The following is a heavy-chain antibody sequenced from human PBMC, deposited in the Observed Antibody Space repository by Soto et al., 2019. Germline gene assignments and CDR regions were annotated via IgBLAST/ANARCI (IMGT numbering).Heavy chain of an antibody. Sequence: QVQLVQSGAEVKKPGSSVKVSCKASGGTFSSYTISWVRQAPGQGLEWMGRIIPILGIANYAQKFQGRVTITAEKSTSTAYMELSSLRSEDTAVYYCARGGGYWYFDLWGRGTLVTVSS. V-gene: IGHV1-69*02. CDR1: GGTFSSYT. CDR2: IIPILGIA. J-gene: IGHJ2*01. D-gene: IGHD3-16*01. CDR3: ARGGGYWYFDL.